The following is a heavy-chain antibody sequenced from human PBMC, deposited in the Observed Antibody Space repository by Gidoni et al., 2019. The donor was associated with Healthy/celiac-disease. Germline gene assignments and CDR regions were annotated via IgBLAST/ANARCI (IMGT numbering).Heavy chain of an antibody. V-gene: IGHV4-34*01. CDR3: ARLRVDCSSTSCYRGDAFDI. J-gene: IGHJ3*02. CDR1: GGSFSGYY. CDR2: INHSGST. D-gene: IGHD2-2*02. Sequence: QVQLQQWGAGLLKPSETLSLTCAVYGGSFSGYYWSWLRQPPGKGLEWIGEINHSGSTNYNPSLKSRVTISVDTSKNQFSLKLSSVTAADTAVYYCARLRVDCSSTSCYRGDAFDIWGQGTMVTVSS.